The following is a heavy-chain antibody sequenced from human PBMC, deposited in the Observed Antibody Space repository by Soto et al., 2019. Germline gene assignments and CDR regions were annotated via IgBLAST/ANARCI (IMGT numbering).Heavy chain of an antibody. V-gene: IGHV3-33*01. CDR2: IWYDGSNE. J-gene: IGHJ6*02. Sequence: PGVSLRLSCAASGFTFSNYGMHWVRQAPDKGLEWVAVIWYDGSNEYYADSVKGRFTISRDNSKNTLYPQMNSLRAEDTAVYYCARDDISGRAVAIYCMDVWGQGSTVTVSS. CDR3: ARDDISGRAVAIYCMDV. D-gene: IGHD6-19*01. CDR1: GFTFSNYG.